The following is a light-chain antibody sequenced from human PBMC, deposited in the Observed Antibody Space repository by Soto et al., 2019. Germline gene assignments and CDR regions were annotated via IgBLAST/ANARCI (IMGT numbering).Light chain of an antibody. V-gene: IGKV1-33*01. CDR2: DAS. CDR3: QQYGST. J-gene: IGKJ2*02. Sequence: DIQMTQSPSSLSASVGYRVTITCQASQDISNYLNWYQQKPGKAPKLLIYDASNLETGVPSRFSGSGSGTDFTFTISSLQPEDIATYYCQQYGSTFGQGTKLEIK. CDR1: QDISNY.